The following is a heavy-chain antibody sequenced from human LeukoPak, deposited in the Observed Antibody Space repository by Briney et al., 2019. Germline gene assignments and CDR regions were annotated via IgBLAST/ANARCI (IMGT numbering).Heavy chain of an antibody. V-gene: IGHV3-23*01. D-gene: IGHD4-23*01. J-gene: IGHJ4*02. CDR1: GFTFSSQA. CDR3: AKDTVVGTTANLFDY. CDR2: ISGSGGST. Sequence: PGGSLRLSCAASGFTFSSQAMSWVRQAPGKGLEWVSVISGSGGSTYYADSVKGRFTISRDNSKNTLYLQMNSLRAKDTAVYYCAKDTVVGTTANLFDYWGQGTLVTVSS.